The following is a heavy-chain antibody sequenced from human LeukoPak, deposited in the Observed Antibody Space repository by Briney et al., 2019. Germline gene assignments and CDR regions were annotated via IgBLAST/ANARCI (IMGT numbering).Heavy chain of an antibody. D-gene: IGHD2-15*01. CDR1: GYSFTSYW. V-gene: IGHV5-51*01. Sequence: GESLKISCKGSGYSFTSYWIGWVRQVPGKGLEWMGIIYPGDSDTRYSPSFQGQVTISADKSISTAYLQWSSLKASDTAIYYCARRDCSGGYCYLNFDYWGQGTLVTVSS. CDR3: ARRDCSGGYCYLNFDY. CDR2: IYPGDSDT. J-gene: IGHJ4*02.